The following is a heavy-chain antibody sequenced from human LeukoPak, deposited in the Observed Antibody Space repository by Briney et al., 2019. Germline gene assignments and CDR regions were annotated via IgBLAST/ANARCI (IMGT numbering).Heavy chain of an antibody. J-gene: IGHJ4*02. CDR2: IYYSGST. CDR1: GGSINNGGFF. Sequence: PSETLSLTCTVFGGSINNGGFFWSWIRQHPGKSLEWIGHIYYSGSTDYKPSLKSRVTTSLDTSENQFSLNLSLVTTADTAVYYCTRVHYNGSGSYFNPNFDYWGQGTLVTVSS. V-gene: IGHV4-31*03. D-gene: IGHD3-10*01. CDR3: TRVHYNGSGSYFNPNFDY.